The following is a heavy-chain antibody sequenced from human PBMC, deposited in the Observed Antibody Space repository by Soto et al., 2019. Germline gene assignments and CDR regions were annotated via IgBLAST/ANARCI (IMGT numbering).Heavy chain of an antibody. Sequence: PGESLKISCKGSGYSFTSYWISWVRQMPGKGLEWMGRIDPSDSYTNYSPSFQGHVTISADKSISTAYLQWSSLKASDTAMYYCARHGGDFWSGYRIYYYYGMDVWGQGTTVTVS. CDR3: ARHGGDFWSGYRIYYYYGMDV. CDR2: IDPSDSYT. J-gene: IGHJ6*02. D-gene: IGHD3-3*01. V-gene: IGHV5-10-1*01. CDR1: GYSFTSYW.